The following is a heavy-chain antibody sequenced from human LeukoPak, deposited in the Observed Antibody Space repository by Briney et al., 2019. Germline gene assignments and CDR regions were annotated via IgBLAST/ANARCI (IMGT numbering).Heavy chain of an antibody. J-gene: IGHJ4*02. V-gene: IGHV3-7*01. D-gene: IGHD6-13*01. Sequence: GGSLRLSCAASGFTFSSYVMHWVRQAPGKGLEWVANIKQDGSEKFYVDSVKGRFTVSRDNTQNSLFLQMNSLRAEDTAVYYCASGGYSSSWALEYWGQGTLVTVSS. CDR1: GFTFSSYV. CDR2: IKQDGSEK. CDR3: ASGGYSSSWALEY.